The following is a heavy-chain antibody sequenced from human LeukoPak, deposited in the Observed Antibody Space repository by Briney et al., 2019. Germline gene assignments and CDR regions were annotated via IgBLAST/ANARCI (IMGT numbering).Heavy chain of an antibody. D-gene: IGHD3-10*01. Sequence: ALVKVSCKASGYSFTGYYVHWVRQAPGQGLEWMGWNSPHSGGTYYAQKFQGRVTMTRDTSTSTAYVELNSLRSDDTAVYYCARDPGDFYGSGSYYNPWGQGTLVTVSS. J-gene: IGHJ5*02. CDR2: NSPHSGGT. CDR1: GYSFTGYY. V-gene: IGHV1-2*02. CDR3: ARDPGDFYGSGSYYNP.